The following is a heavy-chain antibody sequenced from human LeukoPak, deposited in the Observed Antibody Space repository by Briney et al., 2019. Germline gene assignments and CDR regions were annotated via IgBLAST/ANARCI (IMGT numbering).Heavy chain of an antibody. D-gene: IGHD2-2*01. V-gene: IGHV1-2*02. J-gene: IGHJ6*03. CDR3: ARVVPGYYYYMDV. CDR2: INPNSGGT. CDR1: GYAFTGYY. Sequence: ASVKVSCKASGYAFTGYYMHWVRQAPGQGLEWMGWINPNSGGTNYAQKFQGRVTMTRDTSISTAYMELSRLRSDDTAVYYCARVVPGYYYYMDVWGKGTTVTVSS.